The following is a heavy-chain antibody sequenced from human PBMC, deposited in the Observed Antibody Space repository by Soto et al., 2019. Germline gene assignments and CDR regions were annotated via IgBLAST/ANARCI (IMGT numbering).Heavy chain of an antibody. V-gene: IGHV4-39*01. J-gene: IGHJ1*01. CDR2: IYYSGST. CDR3: SKNGYYEYRNQH. Sequence: QLQLQESGPGLVKPSETLSLTCTVSGGSISSSSYYWGWIRQPPGKGLEWIGSIYYSGSTYYNPFLKSRVTNSSNNVKNPVRPKVGSFAGADTAVYCCSKNGYYEYRNQHLGQGTLVTVSS. CDR1: GGSISSSSYY. D-gene: IGHD3-16*01.